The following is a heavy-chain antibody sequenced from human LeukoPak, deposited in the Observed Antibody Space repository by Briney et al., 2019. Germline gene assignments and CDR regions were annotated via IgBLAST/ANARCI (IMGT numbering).Heavy chain of an antibody. J-gene: IGHJ6*03. CDR2: IYYSGST. Sequence: SETLSLTCTVSGGSISSYYWSWIRQPPGKGLGWIGYIYYSGSTNYHPSLKTRVTISVDTSKNQFSLKLTSVTAADTAVYYCASGAYSFYYMDVWGKGTTVTISS. V-gene: IGHV4-59*01. CDR3: ASGAYSFYYMDV. D-gene: IGHD5-18*01. CDR1: GGSISSYY.